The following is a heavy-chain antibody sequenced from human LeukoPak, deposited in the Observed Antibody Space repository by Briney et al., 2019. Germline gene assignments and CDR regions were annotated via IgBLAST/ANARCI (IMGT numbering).Heavy chain of an antibody. CDR3: ARGCGGDCYSEGYYYGMDV. CDR2: IIPIFGIA. Sequence: PAASVKVSCKASGGTFSSYAISWVRQAPGQGLEWMGRIIPIFGIANYAQKFQGRVTITADKSTSTAYMELSSLRSEDTAVYYWARGCGGDCYSEGYYYGMDVWGQGTTATVSS. CDR1: GGTFSSYA. J-gene: IGHJ6*02. D-gene: IGHD2-21*02. V-gene: IGHV1-69*04.